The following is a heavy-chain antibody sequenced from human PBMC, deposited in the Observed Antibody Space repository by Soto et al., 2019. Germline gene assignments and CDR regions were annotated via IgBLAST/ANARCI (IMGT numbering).Heavy chain of an antibody. CDR1: GGSFSGYY. CDR3: ARGGPVSGSWYRQRNIGYYGMDV. V-gene: IGHV4-34*01. J-gene: IGHJ6*02. Sequence: SETLSLTCAVYGGSFSGYYWSWIRQPPGKGLEWIGEINHSGSTNYNPSLKSRVTISVDTSKNQFSLKLSSVTAADTAVSYCARGGPVSGSWYRQRNIGYYGMDVWGQGTTVTVSS. D-gene: IGHD6-13*01. CDR2: INHSGST.